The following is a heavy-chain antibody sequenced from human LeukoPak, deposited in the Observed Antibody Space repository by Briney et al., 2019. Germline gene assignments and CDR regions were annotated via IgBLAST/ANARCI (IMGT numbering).Heavy chain of an antibody. J-gene: IGHJ5*02. CDR3: ATALQYCSGGSCYSDNWFDP. D-gene: IGHD2-15*01. V-gene: IGHV1-3*01. CDR2: INCGNDNT. Sequence: ASVKVSCKASGYTFTSYAMHWVRQAPGQRLEWMGWINCGNDNTKYSQKLQGRVTITRDTSASTAYMELSSLRSEDTAVYYCATALQYCSGGSCYSDNWFDPWGQGTLVTVSS. CDR1: GYTFTSYA.